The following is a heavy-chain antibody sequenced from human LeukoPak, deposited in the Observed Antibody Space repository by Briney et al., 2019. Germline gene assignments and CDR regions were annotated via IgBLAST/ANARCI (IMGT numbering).Heavy chain of an antibody. D-gene: IGHD2-2*01. J-gene: IGHJ6*03. Sequence: SETLSLTCAVSGGSISSTNYYWGWIRQPPGRGLEWIGHMYYSGNSFYNPSLKSRVTMSVDTSKDQFSLKLSSVTAADTAVYYCAREWAPYCSSTSCYGLGYYYYYMDVWGKGTTVTVSS. CDR3: AREWAPYCSSTSCYGLGYYYYYMDV. CDR2: MYYSGNS. CDR1: GGSISSTNYY. V-gene: IGHV4-39*07.